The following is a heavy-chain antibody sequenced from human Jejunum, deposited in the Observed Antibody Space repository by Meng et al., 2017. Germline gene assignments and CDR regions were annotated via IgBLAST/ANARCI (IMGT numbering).Heavy chain of an antibody. CDR3: ARGHFDKYFDS. D-gene: IGHD3-22*01. Sequence: QVQLQESVPGLVRPSETLSLTCTISGGSVNSGSYYWSWIRQPPGKGLEWIGYMYFSGSTNYNASLKSRVTISVDTSKKQFSLKLTSVTAADTAVYYCARGHFDKYFDSWGQGTLVTVFS. CDR1: GGSVNSGSYY. V-gene: IGHV4-61*01. J-gene: IGHJ4*02. CDR2: MYFSGST.